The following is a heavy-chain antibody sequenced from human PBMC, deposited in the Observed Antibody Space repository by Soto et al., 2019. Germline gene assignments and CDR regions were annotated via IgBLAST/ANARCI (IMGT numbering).Heavy chain of an antibody. D-gene: IGHD3-3*01. CDR1: GFTISSYA. J-gene: IGHJ4*02. CDR3: AKDFLRFLEWLDSGCFDY. V-gene: IGHV3-23*01. CDR2: ISGSGGSS. Sequence: GGSMRLSCAASGFTISSYAMSWVRQTPGKGLEWVSAISGSGGSSYYADSVKGRFTISRDNSKNTLYLQMNSLRAEDTAVYYCAKDFLRFLEWLDSGCFDYWGQGTLVTVSS.